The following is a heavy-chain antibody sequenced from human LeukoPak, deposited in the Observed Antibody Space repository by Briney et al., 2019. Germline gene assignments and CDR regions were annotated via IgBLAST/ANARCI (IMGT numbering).Heavy chain of an antibody. V-gene: IGHV3-30*02. CDR3: AKRIQSAMATGY. J-gene: IGHJ4*02. CDR2: IRNVGNDK. Sequence: GGSLTLSCAASGFTFDCCGMHWVRQAPGKGLEWVAFIRNVGNDKYYADSVKGRFFISRDNSKNTLYLQMNSLRAEDTAVYYCAKRIQSAMATGYWGQGTLVTVSS. CDR1: GFTFDCCG. D-gene: IGHD5-18*01.